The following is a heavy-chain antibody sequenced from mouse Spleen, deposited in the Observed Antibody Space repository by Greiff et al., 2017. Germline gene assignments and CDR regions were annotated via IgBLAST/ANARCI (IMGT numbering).Heavy chain of an antibody. CDR2: ISSGGSYT. V-gene: IGHV5-9-1*01. J-gene: IGHJ4*01. Sequence: EVKLQESGGGLVKPGGSLKLSCAASGFTFSSYAMSWVRQTPEKRLEWVATISSGGSYTYYPDGVKGRFTISRDNAKNTLYLQMSSLRSEDTAMYYCARPVGYWGQGTSVTVSS. CDR1: GFTFSSYA. CDR3: ARPVGY.